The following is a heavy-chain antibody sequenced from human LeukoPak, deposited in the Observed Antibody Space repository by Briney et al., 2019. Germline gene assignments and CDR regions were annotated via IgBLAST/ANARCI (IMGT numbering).Heavy chain of an antibody. J-gene: IGHJ4*02. Sequence: GGSLRLSCAASGFTFSSYVMHWVRQAPGKGLEWVAVISYDGSNKYHADSVKGRFTISRDNSKNTLYLQMNSLRAEDTAVYYCAKDDCSSTSCHNANYFDYWGQGTLVTVSS. CDR3: AKDDCSSTSCHNANYFDY. CDR2: ISYDGSNK. CDR1: GFTFSSYV. V-gene: IGHV3-30*18. D-gene: IGHD2-2*02.